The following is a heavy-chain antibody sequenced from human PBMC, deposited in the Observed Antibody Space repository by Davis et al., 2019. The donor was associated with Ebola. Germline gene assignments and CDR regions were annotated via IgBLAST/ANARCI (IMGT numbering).Heavy chain of an antibody. CDR3: AIAELGNWFDP. J-gene: IGHJ5*02. Sequence: AASVKVSCKASGYTFTSYGISWVRQAPGQGLEWMGWISAYNGNTNYAQKLQGRVTITADKSTSTAYMELSSLRSEDTAVYYCAIAELGNWFDPWGQGTLVTVSS. CDR2: ISAYNGNT. D-gene: IGHD1-7*01. V-gene: IGHV1-18*01. CDR1: GYTFTSYG.